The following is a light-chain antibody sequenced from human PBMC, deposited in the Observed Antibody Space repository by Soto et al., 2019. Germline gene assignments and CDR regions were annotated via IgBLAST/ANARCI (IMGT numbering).Light chain of an antibody. CDR1: QSVSSSL. J-gene: IGKJ5*01. Sequence: IVLTPSPRTLSLSPGEGATLSCRSGQSVSSSLLAWYQQKPGQAPRLLVYGASSRATGIPERFSGSVSETDFTLSISRLEPEDFAVYYCQHYGNSPLTFGQGTRLEIK. CDR3: QHYGNSPLT. V-gene: IGKV3-20*01. CDR2: GAS.